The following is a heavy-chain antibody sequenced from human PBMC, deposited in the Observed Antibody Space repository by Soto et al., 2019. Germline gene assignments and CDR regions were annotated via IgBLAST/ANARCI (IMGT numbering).Heavy chain of an antibody. Sequence: PSETLSLTCTVSYASINNYHWTWIRQPPGKGLEWIAYIYYTGTTNFNPSLKSRVTLSADTSISTAYLHWSSLKASDSAIYFCVRHLRARGVVRDGPLDSWGQGTLVTVSS. D-gene: IGHD3-10*01. CDR1: YASINNYH. CDR2: IYYTGTT. CDR3: VRHLRARGVVRDGPLDS. V-gene: IGHV4-59*08. J-gene: IGHJ4*02.